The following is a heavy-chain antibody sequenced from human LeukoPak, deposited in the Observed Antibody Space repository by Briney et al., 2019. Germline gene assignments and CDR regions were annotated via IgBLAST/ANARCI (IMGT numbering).Heavy chain of an antibody. CDR1: GYTFTADY. D-gene: IGHD1-7*01. CDR2: INPNSGGT. Sequence: ASVNLSCKASGYTFTADYMHWVRQAPGQGLEWMGWINPNSGGTNYAQKFQGRVTMTRDTSISTAYMELSRLRSDDTAVYSCGREPQLELRLDHWGQGTLVTVSS. V-gene: IGHV1-2*02. CDR3: GREPQLELRLDH. J-gene: IGHJ4*02.